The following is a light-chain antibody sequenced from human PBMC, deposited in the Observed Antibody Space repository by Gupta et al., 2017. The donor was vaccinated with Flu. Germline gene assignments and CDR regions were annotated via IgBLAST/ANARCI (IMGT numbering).Light chain of an antibody. CDR2: KAS. CDR1: HSIKIW. CDR3: QEYNSYSIT. Sequence: EDRVTHSGRASHSIKIWLAWYQQKPGKAPKLLISKASTLESGVPSRFSGSGSGTEFTLTISRLQPEDFATYYCQEYNSYSITFGQGTRLDIK. J-gene: IGKJ5*01. V-gene: IGKV1-5*03.